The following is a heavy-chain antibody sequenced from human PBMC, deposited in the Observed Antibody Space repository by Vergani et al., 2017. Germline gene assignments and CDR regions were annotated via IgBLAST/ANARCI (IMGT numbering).Heavy chain of an antibody. CDR2: ISGSGGST. CDR1: GFTFNHYA. V-gene: IGHV3-23*01. D-gene: IGHD5-12*01. CDR3: AKANPRNSGYDYLYYYHAMDV. J-gene: IGHJ6*02. Sequence: EVQLLESGGDLVQPGGSLRLSCAASGFTFNHYAMNWVRQAPGTGLEWVSGISGSGGSTYYAGSVKGRFTISRDSSKNTLYLQMNSLSAGDTAVYYCAKANPRNSGYDYLYYYHAMDVWGQGTTVTVSS.